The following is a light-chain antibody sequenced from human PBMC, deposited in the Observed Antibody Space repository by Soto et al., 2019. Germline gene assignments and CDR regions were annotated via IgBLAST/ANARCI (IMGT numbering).Light chain of an antibody. CDR1: QSVSSDY. CDR3: QQYGSSWWT. J-gene: IGKJ1*01. V-gene: IGKV3-20*01. CDR2: GAS. Sequence: EIVLTQSPGTLSLSPGERATLSCRASQSVSSDYLAWYQQKPGQAPSLLIYGASSRAAGIPDRFSGSGSGKDFTLTISRLEPEDFAVYYCQQYGSSWWTFDQGTKVEIK.